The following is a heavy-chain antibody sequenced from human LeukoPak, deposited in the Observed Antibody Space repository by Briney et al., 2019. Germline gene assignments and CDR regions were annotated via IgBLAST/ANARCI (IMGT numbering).Heavy chain of an antibody. V-gene: IGHV3-23*01. D-gene: IGHD2-2*01. CDR1: GFTFSNYA. CDR3: AKDLYCSSTSCYMDV. J-gene: IGHJ6*03. CDR2: ISGSGGYT. Sequence: GGSLRLSCAASGFTFSNYAMSWVRQAPGKGLEWVSGISGSGGYTYYADSVKGRFTISRDNSNNTPYLQMNSLRAEDTAVYYCAKDLYCSSTSCYMDVWGKGTTVTVSS.